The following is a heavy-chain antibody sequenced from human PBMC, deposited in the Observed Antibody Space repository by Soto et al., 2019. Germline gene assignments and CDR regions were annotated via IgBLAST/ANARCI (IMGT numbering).Heavy chain of an antibody. V-gene: IGHV4-4*02. CDR1: AGSITSSHW. CDR3: ARVVLTITRGAFDA. J-gene: IGHJ3*01. D-gene: IGHD3-9*01. Sequence: QVQLQESGPGLVKTSGTLSLTCAVSAGSITSSHWWTWVRQSPGKGLEYIGETSHSGTCNPNPSLKSRFTLSADKSKNHFSLTLTSVTAADTAVYYCARVVLTITRGAFDAWGQGTLVIVSS. CDR2: TSHSGTC.